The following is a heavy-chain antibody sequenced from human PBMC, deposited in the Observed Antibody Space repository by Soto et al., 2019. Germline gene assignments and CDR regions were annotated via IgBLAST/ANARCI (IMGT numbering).Heavy chain of an antibody. V-gene: IGHV1-18*04. Sequence: QLQLVQSGTELKKPGASVKVSCKASGYTFTNYGITWVRQAPGQGLEWMGWINADYGNTNYEQKFQGRVTMTTDTSTNTAYMELRSLRSDDTAVYYCARKSLRNFNWFDPWGQGTLVTVSS. CDR3: ARKSLRNFNWFDP. J-gene: IGHJ5*02. CDR1: GYTFTNYG. CDR2: INADYGNT.